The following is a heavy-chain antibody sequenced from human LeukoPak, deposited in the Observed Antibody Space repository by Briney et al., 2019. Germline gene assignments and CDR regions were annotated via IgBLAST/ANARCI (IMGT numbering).Heavy chain of an antibody. J-gene: IGHJ4*02. V-gene: IGHV3-23*01. CDR1: GFPFSSYA. Sequence: AGASLRLFCAASGFPFSSYAMRWVRQAPGKGLEWVSAISGSGGSTYYADSVKGRFPISRDNSKNTMYLQMNSLRAEDTAVYYCARADSGGYYTGLFDYWGQGTLVTVSS. D-gene: IGHD1-26*01. CDR3: ARADSGGYYTGLFDY. CDR2: ISGSGGST.